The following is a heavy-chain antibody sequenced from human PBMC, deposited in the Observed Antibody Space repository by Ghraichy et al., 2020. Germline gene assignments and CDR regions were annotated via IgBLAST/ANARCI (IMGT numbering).Heavy chain of an antibody. CDR2: IYYSGST. J-gene: IGHJ6*02. V-gene: IGHV4-59*01. D-gene: IGHD4-11*01. Sequence: SETLSLTCTVSGGSISSYYWSWIRQPPGKGLEWIGYIYYSGSTNYNPSLKSRVTISVDTSKNQFSLKLSSVTAADTAVYYCARSLYLSTVTNESGGYYGMDVWGQGTTVTVSS. CDR1: GGSISSYY. CDR3: ARSLYLSTVTNESGGYYGMDV.